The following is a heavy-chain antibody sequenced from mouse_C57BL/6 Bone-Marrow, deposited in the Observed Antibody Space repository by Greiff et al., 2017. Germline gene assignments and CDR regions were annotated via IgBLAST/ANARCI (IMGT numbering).Heavy chain of an antibody. CDR2: IVPENGDT. CDR1: GFNIKDDY. V-gene: IGHV14-4*01. J-gene: IGHJ2*01. Sequence: EVKVVESGAELVRPGASVKSSCTASGFNIKDDYMHWVQQRPEQGLEWIGWIVPENGDTAYASKFLGTATITADISSNTAYLQLSSLTSEDTAVYYCTTPYYDLDYWGQGTTLTVSS. CDR3: TTPYYDLDY. D-gene: IGHD2-4*01.